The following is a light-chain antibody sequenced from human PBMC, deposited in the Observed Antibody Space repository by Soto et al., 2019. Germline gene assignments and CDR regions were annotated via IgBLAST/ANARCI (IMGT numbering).Light chain of an antibody. CDR3: CSYAGNYTLV. V-gene: IGLV2-11*01. CDR2: DVT. Sequence: QSVLTQPRSVSGSPGQSVTISCTGASSDVGGFTYVSWYQQHPGEAPKLMIYDVTKRPSGVPDRFSGSKSGNTASLTISGLQAEDEADYYCCSYAGNYTLVFGGGTKVTVL. J-gene: IGLJ2*01. CDR1: SSDVGGFTY.